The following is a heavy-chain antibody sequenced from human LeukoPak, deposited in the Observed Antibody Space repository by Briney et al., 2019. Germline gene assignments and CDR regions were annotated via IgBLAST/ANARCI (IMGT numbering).Heavy chain of an antibody. Sequence: GGSLRLSCAASGFTFSDYWMHWVRQAPGKGLVWVSRIKSDGGLTNYADSVKGRFTISRDNTKNTLYLQMNSLRAEDTAVYYCAKEGGYFDWLLIPVDYWGQGTLVTVSS. V-gene: IGHV3-74*01. D-gene: IGHD3-9*01. CDR3: AKEGGYFDWLLIPVDY. J-gene: IGHJ4*02. CDR1: GFTFSDYW. CDR2: IKSDGGLT.